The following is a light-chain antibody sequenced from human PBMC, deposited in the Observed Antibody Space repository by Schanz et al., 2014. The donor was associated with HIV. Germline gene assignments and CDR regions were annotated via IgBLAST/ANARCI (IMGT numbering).Light chain of an antibody. CDR1: QTITNNF. V-gene: IGKV3D-20*02. CDR2: SAS. CDR3: QQRSIWPYT. J-gene: IGKJ2*01. Sequence: EIVLTQSPGTLSLFPGERAALSCRASQTITNNFLAWYQQRPGQAPRLLIYSASRRANGIPDRFSGSGSGTDFTLTISRLEPEDFAVYYCQQRSIWPYTFGQGTKLEI.